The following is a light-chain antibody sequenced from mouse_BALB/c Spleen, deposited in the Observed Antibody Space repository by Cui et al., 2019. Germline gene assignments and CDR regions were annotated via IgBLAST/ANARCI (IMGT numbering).Light chain of an antibody. CDR3: QLLYNNPYT. J-gene: IGKJ2*01. CDR2: AAT. V-gene: IGKV12-98*01. CDR1: QTIGKW. Sequence: DMPLTQSPSSQYAFLRDSVTIPCLASQTIGKWLAWYQQKPGKYAQLLIYAATILADGVTSRFSGSGCGTKFSFKISSLLAEEGVSNYYQLLYNNPYTFGGGTKLEIK.